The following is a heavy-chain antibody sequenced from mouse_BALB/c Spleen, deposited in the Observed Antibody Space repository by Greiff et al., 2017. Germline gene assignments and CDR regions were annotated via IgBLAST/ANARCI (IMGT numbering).Heavy chain of an antibody. CDR3: AREGDYGYPWFAY. CDR1: GFSLTGYG. J-gene: IGHJ3*01. V-gene: IGHV2-6-7*01. D-gene: IGHD2-2*01. CDR2: IWGDGST. Sequence: QVQLQQSGPGLVAPSQSLSITCTVSGFSLTGYGVNWVRQPPGKGLEWLGMIWGDGSTDYNSALKSRLSISKDNSKSQVFLKMNSLQTDDTARYYCAREGDYGYPWFAYWGQGTLVTVSA.